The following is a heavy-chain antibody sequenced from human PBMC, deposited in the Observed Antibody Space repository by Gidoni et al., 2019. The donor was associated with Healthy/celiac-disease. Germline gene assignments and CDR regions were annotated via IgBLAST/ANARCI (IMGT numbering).Heavy chain of an antibody. Sequence: EVQLLESGGGLVQPGGSLRLSCAASGFTCSSYAMSWVRQAPGKGLEWVSAISGSGGSTYYADSVKGWFTISRDNSKNTLYLQMNSLRAEDTAVYYCAKGPGIAVAGKDRDYWGQGTLVTVSS. CDR3: AKGPGIAVAGKDRDY. V-gene: IGHV3-23*01. D-gene: IGHD6-19*01. CDR2: ISGSGGST. CDR1: GFTCSSYA. J-gene: IGHJ4*02.